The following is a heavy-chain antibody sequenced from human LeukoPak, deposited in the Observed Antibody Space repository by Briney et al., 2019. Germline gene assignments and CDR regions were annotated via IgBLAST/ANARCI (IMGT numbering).Heavy chain of an antibody. J-gene: IGHJ4*02. CDR3: ARIVGAYGFDH. CDR1: GFTFSSYG. CDR2: ISYDGSNK. Sequence: GGSLRLSCAASGFTFSSYGMHWVRQAPGKGLEWVAVISYDGSNKYYADSVKGRFTISRDNSKNTLYLQMNSLRAEDTAVYYCARIVGAYGFDHWGQGTLVTVSS. D-gene: IGHD1-26*01. V-gene: IGHV3-30*03.